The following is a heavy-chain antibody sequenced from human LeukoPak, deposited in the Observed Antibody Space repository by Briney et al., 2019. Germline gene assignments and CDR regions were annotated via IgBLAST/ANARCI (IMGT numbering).Heavy chain of an antibody. CDR2: ISSSSSYI. D-gene: IGHD5-18*01. Sequence: GGSLRLSCAASGFTFSSYSMNWVRQAPGKGLEWVSSISSSSSYIYYADSVKGRFTISRDNAKNSLYLQMNSLRAEDTAVYYCARGSYGYEGVDYWGQGTLVTVSS. V-gene: IGHV3-21*01. CDR3: ARGSYGYEGVDY. CDR1: GFTFSSYS. J-gene: IGHJ4*02.